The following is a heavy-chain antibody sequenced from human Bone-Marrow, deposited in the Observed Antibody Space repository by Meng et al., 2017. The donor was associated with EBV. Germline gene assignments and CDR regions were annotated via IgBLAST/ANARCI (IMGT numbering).Heavy chain of an antibody. V-gene: IGHV4-61*01. J-gene: IGHJ4*02. CDR2: IYYSGST. CDR3: ARGRGRADY. CDR1: GGSVSSGSYY. Sequence: QVQLQESGPGLVKPSETLSLTCTVSGGSVSSGSYYWSWIRQPPGKGLEWIGYIYYSGSTNYNPSLKSRVTISVDTSKKQFSLKLSSVTAADTAVYYCARGRGRADYWGQGTLGTVSS.